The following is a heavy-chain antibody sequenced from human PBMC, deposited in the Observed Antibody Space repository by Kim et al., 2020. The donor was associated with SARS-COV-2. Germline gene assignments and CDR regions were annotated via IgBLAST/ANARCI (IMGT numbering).Heavy chain of an antibody. V-gene: IGHV4-34*01. J-gene: IGHJ4*02. Sequence: SETLSLTCAVYGGSFSGYYWSWIRQPPGKGLEWIGEINHSGSTNYNPSLKSRVTISVDTSKNQFSLKLSSVTAADTAVYYCARLVPAASFFDYWGQGTLVTVSS. CDR3: ARLVPAASFFDY. CDR1: GGSFSGYY. CDR2: INHSGST. D-gene: IGHD2-2*01.